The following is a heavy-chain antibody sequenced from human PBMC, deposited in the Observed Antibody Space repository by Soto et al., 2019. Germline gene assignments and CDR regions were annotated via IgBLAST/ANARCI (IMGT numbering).Heavy chain of an antibody. CDR2: FSGSGGST. D-gene: IGHD3-3*01. J-gene: IGHJ6*02. Sequence: EVQLLESGGGLVQPGGSLRLSCAAAGFTFSNYALTWVRQSPGKGLEWVSTFSGSGGSTYYADSVRGQFTISRDNSKNTLFLQMNSRRVEDTAIYYCARDWTGDTCPCLDVWGQGTTVSVSS. CDR3: ARDWTGDTCPCLDV. V-gene: IGHV3-23*01. CDR1: GFTFSNYA.